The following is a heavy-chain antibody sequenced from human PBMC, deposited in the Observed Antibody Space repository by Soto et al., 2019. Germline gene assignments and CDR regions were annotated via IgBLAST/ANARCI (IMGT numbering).Heavy chain of an antibody. Sequence: EVQLLESGGGLVQPGGSLRLLCAASGFTFRNYAMTWVRQAPGKGLEWVSTITGAGDTYFADTVKGRFTISRDISKSTLFLQMDRLRAEDTAVYYCARTDKYDSQSTGWANRFDSWGQGTLVTVSS. CDR2: ITGAGDT. CDR1: GFTFRNYA. V-gene: IGHV3-23*01. D-gene: IGHD2-8*02. J-gene: IGHJ4*02. CDR3: ARTDKYDSQSTGWANRFDS.